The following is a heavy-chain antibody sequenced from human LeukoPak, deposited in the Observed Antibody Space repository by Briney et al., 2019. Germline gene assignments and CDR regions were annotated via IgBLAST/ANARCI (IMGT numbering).Heavy chain of an antibody. Sequence: GGSLRLSCAASGFTFSDYYMSWIRQAPGKGLEWVSYISSSGSTIYYADSVKGRFTISRDNAKNSLYLQMNSLRAEDTAVYFCAKELIIQPTGSVAFDIWGQGTMVTVSP. J-gene: IGHJ3*02. V-gene: IGHV3-11*01. CDR1: GFTFSDYY. D-gene: IGHD1-1*01. CDR2: ISSSGSTI. CDR3: AKELIIQPTGSVAFDI.